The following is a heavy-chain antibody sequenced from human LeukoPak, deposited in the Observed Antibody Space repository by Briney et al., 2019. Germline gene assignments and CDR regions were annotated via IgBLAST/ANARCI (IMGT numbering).Heavy chain of an antibody. CDR1: GFTFSSYA. J-gene: IGHJ4*02. V-gene: IGHV3-23*01. CDR2: ISGSGGST. D-gene: IGHD6-19*01. Sequence: SGGSLRLSCAASGFTFSSYAMSWVRQAPEKGLEWVSAISGSGGSTYYADSVKGRFTISRDNSKNTLYLQMNSLRAEDTAVYYCLAGTERLDYWGQGTLVTVSS. CDR3: LAGTERLDY.